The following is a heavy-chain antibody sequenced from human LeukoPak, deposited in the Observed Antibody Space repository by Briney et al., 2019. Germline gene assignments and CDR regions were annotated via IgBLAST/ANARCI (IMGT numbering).Heavy chain of an antibody. Sequence: SETLSLTCAVYGGSFSGYYWSWIRQPAGKGLEWIGRIYTSGSTNYNPSLKSRVTMSVDTSKNQFSLKLSSVTAADTAVYYCARVGVRYSYGYDAYYFDYWGQGTLVTVSS. CDR1: GGSFSGYY. V-gene: IGHV4-59*10. CDR3: ARVGVRYSYGYDAYYFDY. CDR2: IYTSGST. D-gene: IGHD5-18*01. J-gene: IGHJ4*02.